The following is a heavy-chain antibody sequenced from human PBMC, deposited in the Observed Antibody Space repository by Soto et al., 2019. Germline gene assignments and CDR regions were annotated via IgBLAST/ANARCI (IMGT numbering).Heavy chain of an antibody. D-gene: IGHD2-2*01. CDR2: IPYDGSNK. J-gene: IGHJ6*03. Sequence: PGGSLRLSCAAAGFTFSSYGMHWVRQAQGKGLEWVAVIPYDGSNKYYADSVKGRFTISRDNSKNTLYLQMNSLRAEDTAVYYCAKDSRYCSSTSCRARGYYYYYMDVWGKGTTVTVSS. CDR3: AKDSRYCSSTSCRARGYYYYYMDV. V-gene: IGHV3-30*18. CDR1: GFTFSSYG.